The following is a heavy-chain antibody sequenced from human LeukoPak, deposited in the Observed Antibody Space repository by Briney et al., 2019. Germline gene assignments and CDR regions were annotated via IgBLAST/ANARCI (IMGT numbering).Heavy chain of an antibody. Sequence: PSETLSLTCTVYGGSIISYYWSWIRQSAGHGLEWIGRIYGNGITDYKASLKSRVTMSLDTSRKQFSLRLTSVTAADTAVYYCARLKFYDSTGHSPGYYMDVWGKGTTVSVFS. CDR1: GGSIISYY. CDR2: IYGNGIT. J-gene: IGHJ6*03. V-gene: IGHV4-4*07. CDR3: ARLKFYDSTGHSPGYYMDV. D-gene: IGHD3-22*01.